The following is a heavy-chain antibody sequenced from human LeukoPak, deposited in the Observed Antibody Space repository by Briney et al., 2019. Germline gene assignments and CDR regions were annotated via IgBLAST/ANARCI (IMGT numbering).Heavy chain of an antibody. CDR3: EGGYSGYGTYYGMDV. D-gene: IGHD5-12*01. Sequence: GGSLRLSCAASGFTFSDYYMSWIRQAPGKGLEWVSYISSSGSTIYYADSVKGRFTISRDNAKNSLYLQMNSLRAEDMAVYYCEGGYSGYGTYYGMDVWGQGTTVTVSS. J-gene: IGHJ6*02. CDR1: GFTFSDYY. V-gene: IGHV3-11*01. CDR2: ISSSGSTI.